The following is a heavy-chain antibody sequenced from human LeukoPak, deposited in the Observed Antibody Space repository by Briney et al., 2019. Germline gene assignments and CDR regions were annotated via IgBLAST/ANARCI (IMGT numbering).Heavy chain of an antibody. CDR2: IYYSGLT. Sequence: SETLSLTCTVYTCSITSSSSYWRWVGQPPGKGAEWIGSIYYSGLTYDNPSLKSRASISVDPAKKHFPLKVTSETSADTAVYYCASGTFDDYGDYDRGDYFDHWGQGTLVTVCS. V-gene: IGHV4-39*02. CDR1: TCSITSSSSY. J-gene: IGHJ4*02. CDR3: ASGTFDDYGDYDRGDYFDH. D-gene: IGHD4-17*01.